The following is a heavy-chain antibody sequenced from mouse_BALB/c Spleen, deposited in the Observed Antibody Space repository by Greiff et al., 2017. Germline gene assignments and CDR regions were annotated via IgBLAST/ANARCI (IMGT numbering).Heavy chain of an antibody. CDR3: ARVSYYRYDVIYYYAMDY. CDR2: ISSGGST. Sequence: EVKVEESGGGLVKPGGSLKLSCAASGFTFSSYAMSWVRQTPEKRLEWVASISSGGSTYYPDSVKGRFTISRDNARNILYLQMSSLRSEDTAMYYCARVSYYRYDVIYYYAMDYWGQGTSVTVSS. CDR1: GFTFSSYA. V-gene: IGHV5-6-5*01. D-gene: IGHD2-14*01. J-gene: IGHJ4*01.